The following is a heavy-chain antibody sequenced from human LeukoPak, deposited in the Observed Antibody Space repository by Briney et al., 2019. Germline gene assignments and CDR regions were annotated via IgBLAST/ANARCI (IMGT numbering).Heavy chain of an antibody. V-gene: IGHV3-21*01. CDR2: ISSSSSYI. CDR1: GFTFSSCS. Sequence: GSLRLSCAASGFTFSSCSMNWVRQAPGKGLEWVSSISSSSSYIYYADSVKGRFTISRDNAKNSLYLQMNSLRAEDTAVYYCAIFGVVIKDFDYWGQGTLVTVSS. CDR3: AIFGVVIKDFDY. J-gene: IGHJ4*02. D-gene: IGHD3-3*01.